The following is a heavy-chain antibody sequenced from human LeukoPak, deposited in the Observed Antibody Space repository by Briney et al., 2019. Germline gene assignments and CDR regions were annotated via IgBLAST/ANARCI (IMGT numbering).Heavy chain of an antibody. V-gene: IGHV3-7*01. CDR1: EFTFSSYW. CDR2: IKQDGSEK. J-gene: IGHJ4*02. CDR3: ARGRTYYYDSSGYYGDY. Sequence: PGGSLRLSCAASEFTFSSYWMGWVRQAPGKGLEWVANIKQDGSEKYYVDSVKGRFTISRDNAKNSLYLQMNSLRAEDTAVYYCARGRTYYYDSSGYYGDYWGQGTLVTVSS. D-gene: IGHD3-22*01.